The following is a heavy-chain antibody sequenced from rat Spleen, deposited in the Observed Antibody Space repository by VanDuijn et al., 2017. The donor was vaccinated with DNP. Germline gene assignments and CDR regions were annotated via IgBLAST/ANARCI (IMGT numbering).Heavy chain of an antibody. CDR2: ILYDGSRT. Sequence: EVQLVETGGGLVQPGRSLKLSCVASGFTFSTYWMFWIRQAPKKGLEWVATILYDGSRTYYPDSVKGRFTVSRDNAKSSLYLQMNSLKSEDTATYYCARALWVSWYFDFWGPGTMVTVSS. D-gene: IGHD1-7*01. J-gene: IGHJ1*01. CDR1: GFTFSTYW. V-gene: IGHV5-58*01. CDR3: ARALWVSWYFDF.